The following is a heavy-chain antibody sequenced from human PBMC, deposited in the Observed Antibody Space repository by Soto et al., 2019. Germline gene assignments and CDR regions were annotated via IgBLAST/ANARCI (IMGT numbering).Heavy chain of an antibody. Sequence: SETLSLTCTVSGGSISSSSYYWGWIRQPPGKGLEWIGSIYYSGSTYYNPSLKSRVTISVDTSKNQFSLKLSSVTAADTAVYYCARHARVRGRGYSYDSSGSRHFDYWGQGTLVTVSS. V-gene: IGHV4-39*01. CDR3: ARHARVRGRGYSYDSSGSRHFDY. CDR2: IYYSGST. J-gene: IGHJ4*02. D-gene: IGHD3-22*01. CDR1: GGSISSSSYY.